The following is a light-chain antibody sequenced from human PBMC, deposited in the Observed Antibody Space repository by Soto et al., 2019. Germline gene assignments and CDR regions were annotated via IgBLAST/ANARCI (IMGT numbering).Light chain of an antibody. CDR3: ATWDSSLTNYV. Sequence: QSVLTQPPSVSAAPGQKVTISCSGSSSNIGTNYVSWYQQLPGTAPKLLIYDNYKRPSGIPDRLSGSKSGTSATLGIAGLQTGDEADYYCATWDSSLTNYVLGNGTKVTVL. CDR2: DNY. V-gene: IGLV1-51*01. CDR1: SSNIGTNY. J-gene: IGLJ1*01.